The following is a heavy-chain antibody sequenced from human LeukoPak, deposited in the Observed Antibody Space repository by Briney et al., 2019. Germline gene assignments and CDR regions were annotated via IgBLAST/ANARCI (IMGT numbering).Heavy chain of an antibody. V-gene: IGHV1-3*01. D-gene: IGHD3-10*01. CDR2: INAGNGNT. J-gene: IGHJ4*02. CDR3: ARGPSSNSQLWFLWNCLDY. CDR1: GYTFTSYA. Sequence: ASVKVSCKASGYTFTSYAMHWVRQAPGQRLEWMGWINAGNGNTKYSQKIQGRVTITRDTSASKAYMDLSSLRSEDTAVYYCARGPSSNSQLWFLWNCLDYWGQGTLVTVSS.